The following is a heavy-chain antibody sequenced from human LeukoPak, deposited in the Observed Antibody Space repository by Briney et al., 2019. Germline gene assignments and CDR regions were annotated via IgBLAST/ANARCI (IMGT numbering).Heavy chain of an antibody. Sequence: GGSLRLSCAASGFTFIDYYMSWIRQAPGKGLEWVSVIYSDGGTSFAGNTYYADSVEGRFTISRDNSKNTLYLQMNSLRTEDTAVYYCARDGSTGWHYFEYSGQGTLVTVSS. J-gene: IGHJ4*02. V-gene: IGHV3-11*01. CDR1: GFTFIDYY. CDR3: ARDGSTGWHYFEY. D-gene: IGHD6-19*01. CDR2: IYSDGGT.